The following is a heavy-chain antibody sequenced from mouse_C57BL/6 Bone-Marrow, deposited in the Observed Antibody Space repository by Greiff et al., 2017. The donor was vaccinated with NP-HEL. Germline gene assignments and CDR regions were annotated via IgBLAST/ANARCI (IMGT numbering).Heavy chain of an antibody. CDR2: IHPSVGNT. CDR3: ANTRPLRGD. J-gene: IGHJ2*01. D-gene: IGHD1-1*01. Sequence: VQLQQPGAELVKPGASVKLSCKASGYTFTGYWMNWVKQRPGQGLEWIGRIHPSVGNTNYNKKFKGKATLTVEKSSSPAYMQLSSLTSEDSAVYYCANTRPLRGDWGQGTTLTVSS. CDR1: GYTFTGYW. V-gene: IGHV1-74*01.